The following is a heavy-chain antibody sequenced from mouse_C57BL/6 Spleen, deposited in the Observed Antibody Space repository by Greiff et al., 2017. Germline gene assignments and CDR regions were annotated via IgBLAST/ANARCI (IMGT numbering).Heavy chain of an antibody. CDR3: ARENYYGSSDYFDY. D-gene: IGHD1-1*01. V-gene: IGHV1-72*01. J-gene: IGHJ2*01. CDR1: GYTFTSYW. CDR2: IDPNSGGT. Sequence: QQSCKASGYTFTSYWMHWVKQRPGRGLEWIGRIDPNSGGTKYNEKFKSKATLTVDKPSSTAYMQLSSLTSEDSAVYYCARENYYGSSDYFDYWGQGTTLTVSS.